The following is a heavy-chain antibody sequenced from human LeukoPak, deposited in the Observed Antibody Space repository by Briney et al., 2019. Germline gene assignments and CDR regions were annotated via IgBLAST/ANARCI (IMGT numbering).Heavy chain of an antibody. Sequence: PGGSLRLSCAVSGFTFSSYAMNWVREAPGKGLGWVSGICDSGAGTYYAASVRGRFTISRDNSKNTLHLQMNSLSAEDTAVYYCAKMVREFYTISYYFDQWPQGTRVTVPS. D-gene: IGHD2-8*01. CDR3: AKMVREFYTISYYFDQ. J-gene: IGHJ4*02. CDR2: ICDSGAGT. CDR1: GFTFSSYA. V-gene: IGHV3-23*01.